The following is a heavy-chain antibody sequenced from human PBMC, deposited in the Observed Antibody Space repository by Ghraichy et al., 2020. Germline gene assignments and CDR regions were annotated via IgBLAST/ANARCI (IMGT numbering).Heavy chain of an antibody. CDR2: INAENGNT. D-gene: IGHD3-10*01. V-gene: IGHV1-3*01. CDR1: GYTFTSYT. Sequence: ASVKVSCKASGYTFTSYTIHWVRQAPGQRLEWMGWINAENGNTQYSQKFQGRVTITRDTSASTAYMELSSLKFEDTAVYYCARQGSYLSFDYCGQGTLVTVSS. J-gene: IGHJ4*02. CDR3: ARQGSYLSFDY.